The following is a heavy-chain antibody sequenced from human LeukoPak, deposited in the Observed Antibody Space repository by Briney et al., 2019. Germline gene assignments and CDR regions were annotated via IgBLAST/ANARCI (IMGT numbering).Heavy chain of an antibody. Sequence: GGSLRLSCAASGITFSSYGMSWVRQVPGKGLEWVSSISHTGGSPYYADSVKGRFTVSRDNSKNTLYLQMNSLTVEDTAIYYCAKNADRGAYCRGGSCYPYYYYYMDVWGTGTTVTISS. J-gene: IGHJ6*03. V-gene: IGHV3-23*01. CDR3: AKNADRGAYCRGGSCYPYYYYYMDV. D-gene: IGHD2-15*01. CDR2: ISHTGGSP. CDR1: GITFSSYG.